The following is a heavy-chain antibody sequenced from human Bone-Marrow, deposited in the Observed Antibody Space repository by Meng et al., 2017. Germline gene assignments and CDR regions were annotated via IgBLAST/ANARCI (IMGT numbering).Heavy chain of an antibody. D-gene: IGHD6-19*01. CDR3: ARDRWVVGWYDYYYYCGMDV. Sequence: ESLKISCTASGGSISSYYWSWIRQPPGKGLEWIGYIYYSGGTNYNPSLKSRVTISVDTSKNQFSLKLSSVTAADTDVYYCARDRWVVGWYDYYYYCGMDVWGQGTTVTVSS. V-gene: IGHV4-59*01. CDR2: IYYSGGT. CDR1: GGSISSYY. J-gene: IGHJ6*02.